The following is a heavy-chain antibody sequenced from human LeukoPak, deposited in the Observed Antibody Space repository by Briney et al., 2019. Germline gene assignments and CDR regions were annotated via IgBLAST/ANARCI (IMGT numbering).Heavy chain of an antibody. CDR2: INPNSGGT. D-gene: IGHD6-19*01. V-gene: IGHV1-2*02. J-gene: IGHJ6*03. CDR3: ARDNSSGWYGAYYYYYMDV. Sequence: ASVKVSCKASGYTFTGYYMHWVRQAPGQGLEWMGWINPNSGGTNYAQKFQGRVTMTRDTSISTAYMELSSLRSEDTAVYYCARDNSSGWYGAYYYYYMDVWGKGTTVTVSS. CDR1: GYTFTGYY.